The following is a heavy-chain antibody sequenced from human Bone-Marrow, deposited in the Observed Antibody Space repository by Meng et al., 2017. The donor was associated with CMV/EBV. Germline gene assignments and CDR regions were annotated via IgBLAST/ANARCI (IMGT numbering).Heavy chain of an antibody. CDR3: ARDSYNWNYGGIRALYYFDY. D-gene: IGHD1-7*01. V-gene: IGHV3-21*01. CDR1: GFTFSYSS. Sequence: GESLKISCVASGFTFSYSSMNWVRQAPGKGLEWVSSISSSSGYIYYADSVRGRFTISRDNAKNSLYLQMNSLRAEDTAVYYCARDSYNWNYGGIRALYYFDYWGQGTLVTVSS. CDR2: ISSSSGYI. J-gene: IGHJ4*02.